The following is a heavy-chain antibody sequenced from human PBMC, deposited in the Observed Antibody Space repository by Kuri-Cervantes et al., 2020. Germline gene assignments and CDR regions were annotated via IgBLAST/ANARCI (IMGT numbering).Heavy chain of an antibody. CDR3: ARDRWFDP. CDR1: GGSFSGDY. Sequence: SKTLSLTCAVYGGSFSGDYWSWIRQPPGKGLEWIGEINHSGSTNYNQSLKSRVTISVDTSKNQISLKLSSVTAADTAVYYCARDRWFDPWGQGTLVTVSS. D-gene: IGHD3-16*02. J-gene: IGHJ5*02. V-gene: IGHV4-34*01. CDR2: INHSGST.